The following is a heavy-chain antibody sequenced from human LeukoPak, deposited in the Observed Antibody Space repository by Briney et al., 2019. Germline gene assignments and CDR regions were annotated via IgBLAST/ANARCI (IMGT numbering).Heavy chain of an antibody. Sequence: KTSETLSLTCTVSGGSISSGDYCWSWIRQPPGKGLEWIGYIYYSGSTYYNPSLKSRVSTSVDTSENQFSLKLSSVTAADTAVYYCARHPGDGDYGMDVWGKGTTVTVSS. CDR2: IYYSGST. V-gene: IGHV4-30-4*01. D-gene: IGHD4-17*01. CDR3: ARHPGDGDYGMDV. CDR1: GGSISSGDYC. J-gene: IGHJ6*04.